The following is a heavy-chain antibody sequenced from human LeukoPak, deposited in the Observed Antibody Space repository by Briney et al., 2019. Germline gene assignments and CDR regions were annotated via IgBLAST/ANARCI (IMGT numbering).Heavy chain of an antibody. J-gene: IGHJ4*02. CDR1: GYSFTSRW. D-gene: IGHD3-22*01. Sequence: GESLKISCEGSGYSFTSRWITWVRQMPGKGLEWMGIIYPGDSDTRYSPSFEGQVTISADKSISTAYLQWSSLKASDTAMYYCARESSGRTLDDWGQGTQVTVSS. CDR2: IYPGDSDT. CDR3: ARESSGRTLDD. V-gene: IGHV5-51*01.